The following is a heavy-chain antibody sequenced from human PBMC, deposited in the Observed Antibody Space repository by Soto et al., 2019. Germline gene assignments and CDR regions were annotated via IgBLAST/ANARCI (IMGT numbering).Heavy chain of an antibody. CDR1: GGSISTYY. V-gene: IGHV4-59*01. CDR3: VRGRAQLRRGAFDM. Sequence: QVQLQESGPGLVKPSETLSLNCTVSGGSISTYYWSWIRQPPGKGLEWIGYIYYSGSTNYNPSLKSRVTISVDTSKNQFSLRLNSVTAADTAASYCVRGRAQLRRGAFDMWGQGTMVTVSS. CDR2: IYYSGST. J-gene: IGHJ3*02. D-gene: IGHD2-2*01.